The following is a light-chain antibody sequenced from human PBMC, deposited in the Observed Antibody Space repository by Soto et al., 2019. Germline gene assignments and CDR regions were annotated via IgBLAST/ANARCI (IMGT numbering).Light chain of an antibody. CDR1: QSLLHSNGYNS. CDR3: MQALQTPLIT. J-gene: IGKJ4*01. V-gene: IGKV2-28*01. CDR2: LGS. Sequence: IVMTQSPISLPVTPGEPASISCRSRQSLLHSNGYNSLDWYLQKPGQSPQLLIYLGSKRASGVINKFSGSGSGTDFTLKISRVEVEDVGVYYCMQALQTPLITFSGGTKVEIK.